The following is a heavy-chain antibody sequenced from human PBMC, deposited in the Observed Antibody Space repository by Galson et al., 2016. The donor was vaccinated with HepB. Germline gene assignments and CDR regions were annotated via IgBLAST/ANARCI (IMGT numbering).Heavy chain of an antibody. CDR3: ARHISRADTAMVYGFDP. D-gene: IGHD5-18*01. J-gene: IGHJ5*02. CDR2: IRGKANSYAT. CDR1: GFTFSGSA. V-gene: IGHV3-73*01. Sequence: SLRLSCAASGFTFSGSAMHWVRQASGKGLEWVGRIRGKANSYATAYAASVKGRFTISRDDSKNTAYLQMNSLKTEDTAVYYCARHISRADTAMVYGFDPWGQGTLVTVSS.